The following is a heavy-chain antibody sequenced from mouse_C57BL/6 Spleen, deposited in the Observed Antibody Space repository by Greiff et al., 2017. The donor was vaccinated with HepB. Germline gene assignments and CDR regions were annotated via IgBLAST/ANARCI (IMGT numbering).Heavy chain of an antibody. V-gene: IGHV1-78*01. CDR2: IYPRDGST. CDR3: ARIRYYGNYDAMDY. J-gene: IGHJ4*01. D-gene: IGHD2-1*01. CDR1: GYTFTDHT. Sequence: VQRVESDAELVKPGASVKISCKVSGYTFTDHTIHWMKQRPEQGLEWIGYIYPRDGSTKYNEKFKGKATLTTDKSSSTAYMQLNSLTSEDSAVYCGARIRYYGNYDAMDYWGQGTSVTVSS.